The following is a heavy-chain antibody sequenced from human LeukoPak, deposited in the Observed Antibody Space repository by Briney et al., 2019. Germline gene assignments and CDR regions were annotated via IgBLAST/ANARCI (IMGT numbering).Heavy chain of an antibody. J-gene: IGHJ5*02. V-gene: IGHV1-69*13. D-gene: IGHD3-10*01. CDR1: GGTFSSYA. Sequence: ASVKVSCKASGGTFSSYAISWVRQAPGQGLEWMGGVIPIFGTANYAQKFQGRVTITADESTSTAYMELSSLRSEDTAVYYCARETMPPRITMVRGADGWFDPWGQGTLVTVSS. CDR3: ARETMPPRITMVRGADGWFDP. CDR2: VIPIFGTA.